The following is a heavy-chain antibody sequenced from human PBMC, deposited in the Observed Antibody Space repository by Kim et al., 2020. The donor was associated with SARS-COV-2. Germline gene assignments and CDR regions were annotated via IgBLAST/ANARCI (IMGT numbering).Heavy chain of an antibody. Sequence: GGSLRLSCVASGFTFSSYWMSWVRRAPGKGLEWVANIKQDGSEKYYVDSVKGRFTISRDNAKNSLYLQMNSLRAEDTAVYYCARRWNYYDSSGQDYWGQGTLVTVSS. CDR1: GFTFSSYW. CDR2: IKQDGSEK. CDR3: ARRWNYYDSSGQDY. J-gene: IGHJ4*02. D-gene: IGHD3-22*01. V-gene: IGHV3-7*03.